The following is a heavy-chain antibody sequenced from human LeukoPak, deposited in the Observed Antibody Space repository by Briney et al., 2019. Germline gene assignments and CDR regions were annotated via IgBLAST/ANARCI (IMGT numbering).Heavy chain of an antibody. J-gene: IGHJ4*02. V-gene: IGHV4-4*09. CDR2: IHSSGNT. Sequence: SETLSLTCTVSGGSISSYYWSWIRQPPGKGLEWIGYIHSSGNTNYNPSLKSRVTVSVDTSKNQFSLKLNSVTAADTAVYYCARHGLKLVGASTIYFDNWGQGTLVTVSS. CDR1: GGSISSYY. CDR3: ARHGLKLVGASTIYFDN. D-gene: IGHD1-26*01.